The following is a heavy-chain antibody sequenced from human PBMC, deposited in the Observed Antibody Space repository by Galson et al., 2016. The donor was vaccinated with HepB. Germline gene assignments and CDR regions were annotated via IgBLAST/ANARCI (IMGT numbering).Heavy chain of an antibody. CDR2: VHPFGAVT. Sequence: SLRLSCAASGFIFTDHWMQWVRQAPGKGLVLVSRVHPFGAVTKYADSVKGRFTTSRDNAKNTVYLQMNSLRGEDTAFYYCVRDGGHFELDVWGQGTTVTVSS. CDR1: GFIFTDHW. V-gene: IGHV3-74*01. CDR3: VRDGGHFELDV. J-gene: IGHJ6*02.